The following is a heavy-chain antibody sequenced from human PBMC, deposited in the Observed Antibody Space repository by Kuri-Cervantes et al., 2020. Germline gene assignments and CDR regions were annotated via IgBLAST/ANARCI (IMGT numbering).Heavy chain of an antibody. CDR1: NGSISSYY. CDR3: ARDRPYDSSGYYHWFDP. J-gene: IGHJ5*02. Sequence: SETLSLTCTVSNGSISSYYWSWIRQPPGKGLEWIGYINYSGSSNYNPSLKSRVTMSVDTSKNQFSLKLSSVTAADTAVYYCARDRPYDSSGYYHWFDPWGQGTLVTVSS. D-gene: IGHD3-22*01. V-gene: IGHV4-59*12. CDR2: INYSGSS.